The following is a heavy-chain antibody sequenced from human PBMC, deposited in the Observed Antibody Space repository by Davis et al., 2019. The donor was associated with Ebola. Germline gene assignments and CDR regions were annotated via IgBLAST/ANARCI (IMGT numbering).Heavy chain of an antibody. J-gene: IGHJ6*02. CDR3: ARHPHYDSMWGSDRRTYYGVDV. CDR2: IKNDGSEK. Sequence: GESLKISCTASGFIFRSYSMSWVRQAPGKGLEWVATIKNDGSEKNFVDSVKGRFTISRDNAKSSVYLQLNSLIVDDTAVYYCARHPHYDSMWGSDRRTYYGVDVWGQGTTVTVSS. D-gene: IGHD3-16*01. V-gene: IGHV3-7*03. CDR1: GFIFRSYS.